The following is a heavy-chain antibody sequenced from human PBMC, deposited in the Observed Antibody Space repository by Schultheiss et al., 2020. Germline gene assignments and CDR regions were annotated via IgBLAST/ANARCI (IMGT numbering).Heavy chain of an antibody. J-gene: IGHJ4*02. CDR1: GFTFDDYA. V-gene: IGHV3-21*01. CDR2: ISSSSSYI. D-gene: IGHD6-25*01. Sequence: WGSLRLSCAASGFTFDDYAMHWVRQAPGKGLEWVSSISSSSSYIYYADSVKGRFTISRDNAKNSLYLQMNSLRAEDTAVYYCAKDTRGAPLWGQGTLVTVSS. CDR3: AKDTRGAPL.